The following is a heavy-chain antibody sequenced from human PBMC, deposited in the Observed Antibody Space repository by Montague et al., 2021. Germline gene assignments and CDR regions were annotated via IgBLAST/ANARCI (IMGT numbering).Heavy chain of an antibody. CDR3: TRSITVVRGLLFGP. D-gene: IGHD3-10*01. Sequence: CAISGDSVSSNSAAWNWIRQSPSRGLEWLGRTYCRSKWYYDYAVSVKSRITIHPDTSKSQFSLQLNSVTPEDTAVYYCTRSITVVRGLLFGPWGQGTLVTVSS. CDR1: GDSVSSNSAA. J-gene: IGHJ5*02. V-gene: IGHV6-1*01. CDR2: TYCRSKWYY.